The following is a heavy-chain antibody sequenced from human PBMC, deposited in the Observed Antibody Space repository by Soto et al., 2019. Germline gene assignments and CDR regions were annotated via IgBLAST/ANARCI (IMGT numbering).Heavy chain of an antibody. V-gene: IGHV4-39*01. D-gene: IGHD6-13*01. J-gene: IGHJ4*02. CDR1: GGSISSSSYY. CDR2: IYYSGST. CDR3: ARRVGRARFDY. Sequence: PSETLSLTCTVSGGSISSSSYYWGWIRQPPGKGLEWIGSIYYSGSTYYNPSLKSRVTISVDTSKNQFSLKLSSVTAADTAVYYCARRVGRARFDYCGQGTLVTVSS.